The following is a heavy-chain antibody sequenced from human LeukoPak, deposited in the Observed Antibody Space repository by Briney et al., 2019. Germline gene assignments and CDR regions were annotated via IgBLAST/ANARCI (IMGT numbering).Heavy chain of an antibody. V-gene: IGHV3-66*04. CDR2: IYSDGST. J-gene: IGHJ1*01. CDR1: GFTVSTNY. CDR3: ARLLHGDRAEYFQH. D-gene: IGHD4-17*01. Sequence: GVSLRLSCAASGFTVSTNYMSWVRQAPGKGLEWVSLIYSDGSTFYADSVKGRFTISRDNSMNTMFLQMNSLRTEDTAIYFCARLLHGDRAEYFQHWGQGTLVTVSS.